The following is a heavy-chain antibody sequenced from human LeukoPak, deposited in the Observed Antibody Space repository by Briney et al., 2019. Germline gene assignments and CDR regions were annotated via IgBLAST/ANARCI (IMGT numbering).Heavy chain of an antibody. Sequence: ASVKVSCKASGYTFTGYYMHWVRQAPGQGLEWMGWINPNSGGTNYAQKFQGRVTMTRDTSISTAYMELSRLRSDDTAVYYCARDSYRASRRPPFDYWGQGTLVTVSS. CDR1: GYTFTGYY. CDR3: ARDSYRASRRPPFDY. D-gene: IGHD3-16*02. J-gene: IGHJ4*02. CDR2: INPNSGGT. V-gene: IGHV1-2*02.